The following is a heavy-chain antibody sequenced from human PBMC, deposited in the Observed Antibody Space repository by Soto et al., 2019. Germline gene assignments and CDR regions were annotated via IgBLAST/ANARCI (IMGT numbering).Heavy chain of an antibody. D-gene: IGHD3-10*01. J-gene: IGHJ6*02. CDR3: ARDLWFGDYYYYYGMDV. Sequence: GGSLRLSCAASGFTFSSYSMNWVRQAPGKGLEWVSSISSSSSYIYYADSVKGRFTISRDNAKNSLYLQMNSLRAEDTAVYYCARDLWFGDYYYYYGMDVWGQGTTVTVSS. CDR2: ISSSSSYI. CDR1: GFTFSSYS. V-gene: IGHV3-21*01.